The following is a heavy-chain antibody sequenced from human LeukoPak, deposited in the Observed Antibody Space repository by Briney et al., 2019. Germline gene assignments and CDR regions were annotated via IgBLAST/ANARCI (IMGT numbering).Heavy chain of an antibody. Sequence: GGSLRLSCAASGFTFSSYEMNWVRQAPGKGLEWVSYISSGGGTIYYADSVKGRFALSTHTPNHSLYLHMITLTAEDTAVYYCASSGLYYDYVHGFWGHGTLVTVSS. CDR2: ISSGGGTI. CDR1: GFTFSSYE. J-gene: IGHJ4*01. D-gene: IGHD3-16*01. V-gene: IGHV3-48*03. CDR3: ASSGLYYDYVHGF.